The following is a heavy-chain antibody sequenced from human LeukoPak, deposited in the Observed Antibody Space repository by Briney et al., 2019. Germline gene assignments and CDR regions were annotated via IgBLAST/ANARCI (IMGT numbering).Heavy chain of an antibody. CDR2: ISGSGGST. CDR1: GFTFSSYA. D-gene: IGHD5-18*01. Sequence: GGSLRLSCAASGFTFSSYAMSWVRQAPGKGLEWVSAISGSGGSTYYADSVKGRLTISRDNSKNTLYLQMNSLRAEDTAVYYCAPRSTGTAMAHFDYWGQGTLVTVSS. CDR3: APRSTGTAMAHFDY. J-gene: IGHJ4*02. V-gene: IGHV3-23*01.